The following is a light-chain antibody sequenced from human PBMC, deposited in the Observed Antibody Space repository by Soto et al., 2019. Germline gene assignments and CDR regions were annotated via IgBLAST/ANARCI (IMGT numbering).Light chain of an antibody. CDR2: DVS. CDR3: TSYTRTSSTTYV. J-gene: IGLJ1*01. Sequence: QSVLTQPASVSGSPGQSITISCTGTSSDVGGYNYVSWYQQHPGKAPKLMIYDVSNRPSGVSNRFSGSKSGNTASLTISGLQAEGESDYYCTSYTRTSSTTYVFGTMTKVTDL. V-gene: IGLV2-14*01. CDR1: SSDVGGYNY.